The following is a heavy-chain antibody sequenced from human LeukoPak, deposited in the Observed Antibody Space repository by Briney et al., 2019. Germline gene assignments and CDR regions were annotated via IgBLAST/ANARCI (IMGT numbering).Heavy chain of an antibody. Sequence: PSETLSLTCAVYGGSFSGYYWSWIRQPPGKGLEWIGEINHSGSTNYNPSLKSRVTISVDTSKNQFSLKLSSVTAADTAVYYCARGQPLLWFGELSHTIYYFDYWGQGTLVTVSS. J-gene: IGHJ4*02. CDR1: GGSFSGYY. CDR2: INHSGST. V-gene: IGHV4-34*01. D-gene: IGHD3-10*01. CDR3: ARGQPLLWFGELSHTIYYFDY.